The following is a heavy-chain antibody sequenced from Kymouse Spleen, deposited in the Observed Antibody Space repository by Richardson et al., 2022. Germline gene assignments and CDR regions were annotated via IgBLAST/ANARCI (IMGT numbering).Heavy chain of an antibody. CDR2: INHSGST. Sequence: QVQLQQWGAGLLKPSETLSLTCAVYGGSFSGYYWSWIRQPPGKGLEWIGEINHSGSTNYNPSLKSRVTISVDTSKNQFSLKLSSVTAADTAVYYCARGQGIGYYYYYGMDVWGQGTTVTVSS. J-gene: IGHJ6*02. CDR3: ARGQGIGYYYYYGMDV. D-gene: IGHD5-18,IGHD2-15*01,IGHD2-2*02. CDR1: GGSFSGYY. V-gene: IGHV4-34*01.